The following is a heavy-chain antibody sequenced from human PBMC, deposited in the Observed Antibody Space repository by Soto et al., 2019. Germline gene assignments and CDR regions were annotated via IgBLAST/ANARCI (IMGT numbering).Heavy chain of an antibody. J-gene: IGHJ6*02. D-gene: IGHD2-15*01. CDR1: GGSISSSSYY. CDR3: ARHGGYCSGGSCYDYYYYGMDV. Sequence: PSETLSLTCTVSGGSISSSSYYWGWIRQPPGKGLEWIGSIYYSGSTYYNPSLKSRVTISVDTSKNQFSLKLSSVTAADTAVYYCARHGGYCSGGSCYDYYYYGMDVWGQGTTVTVSS. CDR2: IYYSGST. V-gene: IGHV4-39*01.